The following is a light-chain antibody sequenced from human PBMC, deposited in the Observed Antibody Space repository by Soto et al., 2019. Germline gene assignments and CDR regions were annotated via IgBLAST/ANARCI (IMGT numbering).Light chain of an antibody. CDR1: QSVSSD. V-gene: IGKV3-15*01. CDR3: QQYHDWPPIT. CDR2: GAS. Sequence: EIVMTQSLATLSVSPGEGVTLSCRASQSVSSDLAWYQQKPGQSPRLLMYGASTRATDIPARFSGGGSGTEFTLTISSLQSEDVAIYYCQQYHDWPPITFGPGTKVDIK. J-gene: IGKJ3*01.